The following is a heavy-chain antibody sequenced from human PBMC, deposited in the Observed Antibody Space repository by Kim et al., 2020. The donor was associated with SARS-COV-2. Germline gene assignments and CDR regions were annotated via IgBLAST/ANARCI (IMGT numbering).Heavy chain of an antibody. CDR2: ISSNGGST. D-gene: IGHD1-26*01. CDR3: VKDGSGSYSRAHYYYYGMDV. CDR1: GFTFSSYA. J-gene: IGHJ6*02. Sequence: GGSLRLSCSASGFTFSSYAMHWVRQAPGKGLEYVSAISSNGGSTYYADSVKGRFTISRDNSKNTLYLQMSSLRAEDTAVYYCVKDGSGSYSRAHYYYYGMDVWGQGTTVTVSS. V-gene: IGHV3-64D*09.